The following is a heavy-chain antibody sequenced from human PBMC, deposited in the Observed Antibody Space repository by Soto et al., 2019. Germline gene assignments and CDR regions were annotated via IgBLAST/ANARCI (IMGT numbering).Heavy chain of an antibody. Sequence: QVQLVESGGGVVQPGRSLRLSCAASGFTFSSYAMHWVRQAPGKGLEWVAVISYDGSNKYYADSVKGRFTISRDNSKNTLYLQMNSLRAEDTAVYYCARDVGWAAPGSVYYYGMDVWGQGTTVTVS. J-gene: IGHJ6*02. CDR2: ISYDGSNK. D-gene: IGHD2-2*03. V-gene: IGHV3-30-3*01. CDR1: GFTFSSYA. CDR3: ARDVGWAAPGSVYYYGMDV.